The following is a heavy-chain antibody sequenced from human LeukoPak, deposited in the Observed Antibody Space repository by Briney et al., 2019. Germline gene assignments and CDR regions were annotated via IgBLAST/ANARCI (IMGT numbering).Heavy chain of an antibody. V-gene: IGHV3-74*01. CDR1: GFTFSSYW. CDR3: AREDIVVVPAAHYYYMGV. Sequence: GGSLRLSCAASGFTFSSYWMHWVRQAPGKGLVWVSLINSDGSSTSYADSVKGRFTISRDNAKNTLYLQMNSLRAEDTAVYYCAREDIVVVPAAHYYYMGVWDKGTTVSVSS. D-gene: IGHD2-2*01. CDR2: INSDGSST. J-gene: IGHJ6*03.